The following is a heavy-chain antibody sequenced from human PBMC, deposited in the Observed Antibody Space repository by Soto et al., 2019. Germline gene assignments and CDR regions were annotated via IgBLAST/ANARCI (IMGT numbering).Heavy chain of an antibody. CDR3: ARGFFTTVTAPLLY. Sequence: QVQLVESGGGVVQPWRSLRLSCAASGFTFSSYGMHWVRQAPGKGLEWVAVIWYDGSNKYYADSVKGRFTISRDNSKNTLYLPMNSLRAEDTAVYYCARGFFTTVTAPLLYWCQGTLVTVSS. V-gene: IGHV3-33*01. CDR1: GFTFSSYG. CDR2: IWYDGSNK. D-gene: IGHD4-17*01. J-gene: IGHJ4*02.